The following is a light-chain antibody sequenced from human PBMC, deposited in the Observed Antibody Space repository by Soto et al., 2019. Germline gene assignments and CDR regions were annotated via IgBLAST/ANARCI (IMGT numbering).Light chain of an antibody. CDR3: QKYNSAPRT. CDR2: DAS. V-gene: IGKV1-27*01. Sequence: DIQMTQSPSSLSASVGDRVTITCRASQGISNYLDWYQQKPGKVPKLLIYDASTLQSGVPSRFSGSGSGTDFTLNISSLQHEYVATYYCQKYNSAPRTFGQGTKLEIK. CDR1: QGISNY. J-gene: IGKJ2*01.